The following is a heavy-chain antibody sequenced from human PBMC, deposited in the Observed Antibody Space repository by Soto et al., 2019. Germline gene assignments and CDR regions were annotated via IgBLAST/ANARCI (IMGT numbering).Heavy chain of an antibody. V-gene: IGHV4-31*03. D-gene: IGHD6-13*01. CDR3: VCSFGGAAAGPFDY. CDR1: GGSISSGGYY. J-gene: IGHJ4*02. CDR2: IYYSGST. Sequence: SETLSLTCTVSGGSISSGGYYWSWIRQHPGKGLEWIGYIYYSGSTYYNPSLKSRVTISVDTSKNQFSLKLSSVTAADTAVYYCVCSFGGAAAGPFDYWGQGTLDTVSS.